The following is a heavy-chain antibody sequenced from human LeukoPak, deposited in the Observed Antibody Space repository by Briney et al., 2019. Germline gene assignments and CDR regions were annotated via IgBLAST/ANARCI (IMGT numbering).Heavy chain of an antibody. V-gene: IGHV4-61*02. D-gene: IGHD1-26*01. J-gene: IGHJ4*02. CDR3: ARHGSHSGSYHFDY. CDR2: IYTSGST. Sequence: SQTLSLTCTVSGGSISGGSYYWSWIRQPAGKGLEWIGRIYTSGSTYYNPSLKSRVTISVDTSKNQFSLKLSSVTAADTAVYYCARHGSHSGSYHFDYWGQGTLVTVSS. CDR1: GGSISGGSYY.